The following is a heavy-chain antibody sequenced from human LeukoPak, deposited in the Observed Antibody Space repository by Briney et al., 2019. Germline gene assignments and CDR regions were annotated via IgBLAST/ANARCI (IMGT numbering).Heavy chain of an antibody. Sequence: RPSETLSLTCAVYGGSFSGYYWSWIRQPPGKGLEWIGYIYYSGTTNYNPSLKSRVTISVDTSKNQFSLKLSSVTAADTAVYYCARAPGADYYDSSGYVDYWGQGTLVTVSS. CDR3: ARAPGADYYDSSGYVDY. CDR2: IYYSGTT. CDR1: GGSFSGYY. D-gene: IGHD3-22*01. V-gene: IGHV4-59*01. J-gene: IGHJ4*02.